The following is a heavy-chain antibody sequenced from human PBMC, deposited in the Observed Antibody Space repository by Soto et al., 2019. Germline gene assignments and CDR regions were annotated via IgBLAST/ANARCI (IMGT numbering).Heavy chain of an antibody. D-gene: IGHD5-18*01. CDR1: GFTFDDYA. Sequence: PGESLRLSCAASGFTFDDYAMYWVRQVLGKGLEWVSSISWNSGNIGYADSVKGRFTTSRDNAENSLYLQMNSLRPEDTALYYCVRSKGGYSYGTPFDYWGQGTLVTVSS. J-gene: IGHJ4*02. CDR2: ISWNSGNI. V-gene: IGHV3-9*01. CDR3: VRSKGGYSYGTPFDY.